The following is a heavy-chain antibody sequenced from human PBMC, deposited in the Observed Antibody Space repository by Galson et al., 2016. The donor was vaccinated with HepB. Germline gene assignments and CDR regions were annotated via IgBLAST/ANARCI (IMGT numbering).Heavy chain of an antibody. V-gene: IGHV4-31*03. J-gene: IGHJ4*02. CDR2: IYYTGNT. CDR1: GESISSGGYY. CDR3: ARHEPSFCSSAICYPYYFDY. Sequence: TLSLTCTVSGESISSGGYYWSWIRQHPGKGLEWIGYIYYTGNTYYNPSLQSRVTISVDTSKNQFSLSLNSVTAADTAVYYCARHEPSFCSSAICYPYYFDYWGQGTLVTVSS. D-gene: IGHD2-2*01.